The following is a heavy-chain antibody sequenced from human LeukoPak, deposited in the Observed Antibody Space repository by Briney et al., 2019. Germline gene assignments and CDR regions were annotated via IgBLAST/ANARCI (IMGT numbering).Heavy chain of an antibody. CDR3: ARMMVRANIDY. CDR1: GFAFDYYA. Sequence: GGSLRLSCAASGFAFDYYAMTWVRQAPGKGLEWVSSISGGGRSTYYSDSVKGRFTISRDNSKNTLYLQMNSLRAEDTAVYYCARMMVRANIDYWGQGTLVTVSS. D-gene: IGHD3-10*01. V-gene: IGHV3-23*01. CDR2: ISGGGRST. J-gene: IGHJ4*02.